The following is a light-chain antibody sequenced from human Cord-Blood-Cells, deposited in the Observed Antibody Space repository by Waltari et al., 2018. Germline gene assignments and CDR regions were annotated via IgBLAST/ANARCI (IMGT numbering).Light chain of an antibody. Sequence: QSALTQPPSASGSPGQSVTISCTGTSSDVGGYNYVSWYQQHPGKAPNLMIYEVSKRPSGVPDRFSGSKSGNQASLTVSCLQAEDEADYYCSSYAGSNNLVFGGGTKLTVL. CDR2: EVS. CDR3: SSYAGSNNLV. J-gene: IGLJ2*01. V-gene: IGLV2-8*01. CDR1: SSDVGGYNY.